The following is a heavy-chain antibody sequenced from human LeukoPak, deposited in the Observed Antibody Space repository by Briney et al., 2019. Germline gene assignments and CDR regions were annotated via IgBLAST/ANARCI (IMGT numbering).Heavy chain of an antibody. CDR2: IYYSGST. Sequence: ASETLSLTCTVSGGSFSSGSYYWSWIRQPPGKGLEWIGYIYYSGSTNYNPSLKSRVTISVDTSKNQFSLKLSSVTAADTAVYYCARVGKGYCSSTSCYRAFDIWGQGTMVTVSS. CDR3: ARVGKGYCSSTSCYRAFDI. D-gene: IGHD2-2*01. J-gene: IGHJ3*02. CDR1: GGSFSSGSYY. V-gene: IGHV4-61*01.